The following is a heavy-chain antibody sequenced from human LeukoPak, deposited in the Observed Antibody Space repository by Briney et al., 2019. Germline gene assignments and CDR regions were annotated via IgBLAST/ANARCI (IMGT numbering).Heavy chain of an antibody. Sequence: SGGSLRLSCAASGFTFSNAWMSWVRQAPGKGLEWVGRIKSKTDGGTTDYAAPVKGRFTISRDDSKNTLYLQMNSLKTEDTAVYYCTTAPRRARIAVAGTLFDYWGQGTLVTVSS. D-gene: IGHD6-19*01. J-gene: IGHJ4*02. CDR1: GFTFSNAW. CDR2: IKSKTDGGTT. CDR3: TTAPRRARIAVAGTLFDY. V-gene: IGHV3-15*01.